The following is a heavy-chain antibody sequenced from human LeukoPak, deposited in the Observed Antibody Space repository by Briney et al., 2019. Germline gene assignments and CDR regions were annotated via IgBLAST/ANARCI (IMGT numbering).Heavy chain of an antibody. CDR3: ARGYSYGYGPLDY. D-gene: IGHD5-18*01. CDR2: ISTDNGNT. V-gene: IGHV1-18*01. CDR1: GYRSPSYG. J-gene: IGHJ4*02. Sequence: ASVKVSCKASGYRSPSYGINWVRQAPGQGLEWMGWISTDNGNTDYAQNLQGRVTMTTDTSTSTAYMELRSLRSDDTAVYYCARGYSYGYGPLDYWGQGTLVTISS.